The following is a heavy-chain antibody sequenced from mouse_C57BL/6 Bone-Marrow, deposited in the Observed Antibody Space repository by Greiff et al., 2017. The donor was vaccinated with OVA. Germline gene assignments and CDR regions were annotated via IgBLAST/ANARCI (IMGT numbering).Heavy chain of an antibody. CDR3: ARGDWVYYFDY. J-gene: IGHJ2*01. CDR1: GYTFTSYW. V-gene: IGHV1-69*01. CDR2: IDPSDSYT. Sequence: QVQLQQPGAELVMPGASVKLSCKASGYTFTSYWMHWVKQRPGQGLEWIGEIDPSDSYTNYNQKFKGKSTLTVDKSSSTAYMQLSSLTSEDSAVYYCARGDWVYYFDYWGQGTTLTVSS. D-gene: IGHD4-1*01.